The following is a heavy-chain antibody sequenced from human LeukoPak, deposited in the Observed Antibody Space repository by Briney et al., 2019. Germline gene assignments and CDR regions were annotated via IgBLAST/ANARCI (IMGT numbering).Heavy chain of an antibody. V-gene: IGHV3-30*18. Sequence: PGGSLRLSCVASGFTFSSHSMHWVRQAPGKGLEWVAVKSYDGRKQYYADSVKGRFTISRDNSKNTLYLQMNSLRAEDTAVYYCAKEYTNAMDYFDYWGQGALVAVSS. CDR3: AKEYTNAMDYFDY. D-gene: IGHD2-8*01. CDR1: GFTFSSHS. J-gene: IGHJ4*02. CDR2: KSYDGRKQ.